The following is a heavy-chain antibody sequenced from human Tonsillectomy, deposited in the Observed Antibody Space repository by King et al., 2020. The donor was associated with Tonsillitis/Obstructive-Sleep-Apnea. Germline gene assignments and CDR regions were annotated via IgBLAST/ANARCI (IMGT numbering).Heavy chain of an antibody. Sequence: QLVQSGAEVKKPGASVTVSCKASGYTFTSYYIHWVRQAPGQGLQWMGIINPSGGSTSYAQKFQGTVTMTRDTSTSTVYMEVGTLTSEDTAVYYCARSSGVTTVTFDYWGQGTLVTVSS. V-gene: IGHV1-46*01. D-gene: IGHD4-17*01. CDR3: ARSSGVTTVTFDY. CDR1: GYTFTSYY. J-gene: IGHJ4*02. CDR2: INPSGGST.